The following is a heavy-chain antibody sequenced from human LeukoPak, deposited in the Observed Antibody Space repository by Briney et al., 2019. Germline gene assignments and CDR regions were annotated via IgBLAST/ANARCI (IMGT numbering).Heavy chain of an antibody. V-gene: IGHV3-48*01. CDR2: ISSSSSTI. D-gene: IGHD3-22*01. J-gene: IGHJ4*02. CDR1: GFTFSSYS. CDR3: ARDYYDSSGYYYEDYFDY. Sequence: PGGSLRLSCAASGFTFSSYSMNWVRQAPGKGLEWVSYISSSSSTIYYADSVKGRFTISRDNAKNSLYLQMNSLRAEDTAVYYCARDYYDSSGYYYEDYFDYWGQGTLVTVSS.